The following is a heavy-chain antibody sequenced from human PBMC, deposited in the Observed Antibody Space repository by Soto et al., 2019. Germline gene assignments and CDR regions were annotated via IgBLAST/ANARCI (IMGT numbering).Heavy chain of an antibody. CDR3: ARERSLAVAAAGY. V-gene: IGHV3-48*02. J-gene: IGHJ4*02. CDR1: GVTFSSYS. D-gene: IGHD6-19*01. CDR2: ISTAGTAI. Sequence: GGTLRLSCAASGVTFSSYSMNWVRQTPEKGLEWVSYISTAGTAIFYADSVKGRFSISRDDAKNSLYLQMNSLRDEDTAVYYCARERSLAVAAAGYWGQGTLVTVSS.